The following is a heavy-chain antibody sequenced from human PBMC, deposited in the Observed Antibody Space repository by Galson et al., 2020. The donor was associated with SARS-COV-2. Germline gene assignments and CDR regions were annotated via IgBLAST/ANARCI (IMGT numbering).Heavy chain of an antibody. J-gene: IGHJ5*02. CDR1: GGSFSGYY. CDR3: ARAGYSSGWYGSKNWFDP. CDR2: INHSGST. D-gene: IGHD6-19*01. V-gene: IGHV4-34*01. Sequence: SETLSLTCAVYGGSFSGYYWSWIRQPPGKGLEWIGEINHSGSTNYNPSLKSRVTISVDTSTNQFSLKLSSVTAADTAVYYCARAGYSSGWYGSKNWFDPWGQGTLVTVSS.